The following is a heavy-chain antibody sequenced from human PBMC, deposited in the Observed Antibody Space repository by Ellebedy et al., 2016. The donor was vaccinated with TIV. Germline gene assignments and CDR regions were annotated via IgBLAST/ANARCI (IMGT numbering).Heavy chain of an antibody. D-gene: IGHD4-17*01. V-gene: IGHV3-7*01. J-gene: IGHJ3*02. CDR1: RFTFSSYW. CDR3: ATDGSYGDFRSPAHAFET. CDR2: INQDGSQR. Sequence: GGSLRLSCVASRFTFSSYWMSWVRQAPGKGLEWVANINQDGSQRYYVDSLEGRFTISRDNAKNSLYLQMNSLGAEDTAVYYCATDGSYGDFRSPAHAFETWGQGTMVSVSS.